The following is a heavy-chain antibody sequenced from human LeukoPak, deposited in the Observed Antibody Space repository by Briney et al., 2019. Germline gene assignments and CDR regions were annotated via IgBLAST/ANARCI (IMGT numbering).Heavy chain of an antibody. CDR1: EFTFSSYW. CDR3: ARDGSLPDY. J-gene: IGHJ4*02. V-gene: IGHV3-74*01. CDR2: INSDGSST. Sequence: GGSLRLSCAASEFTFSSYWMHWVRQAPGEGLVWVPYINSDGSSTSYADYVKGRFTISRDNARNTLYLQMNSLRVEDTAVYYCARDGSLPDYWGQGTLVTVSS.